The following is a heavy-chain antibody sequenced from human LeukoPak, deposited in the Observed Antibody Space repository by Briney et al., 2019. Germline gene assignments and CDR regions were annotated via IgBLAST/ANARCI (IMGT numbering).Heavy chain of an antibody. Sequence: EGSLRLSCAASGFTFSSYSMNWVRQAPGKGLEWVSYISSSSSTIYYADSVKGRFTISRDNAKNSLYLQMNSLRAEDTAVYYCARMEYSSSWSFDYWGQGTLVTVSS. CDR2: ISSSSSTI. D-gene: IGHD6-13*01. CDR1: GFTFSSYS. CDR3: ARMEYSSSWSFDY. J-gene: IGHJ4*02. V-gene: IGHV3-48*01.